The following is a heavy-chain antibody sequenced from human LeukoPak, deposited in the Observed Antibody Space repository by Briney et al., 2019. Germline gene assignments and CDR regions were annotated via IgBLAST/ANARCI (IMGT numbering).Heavy chain of an antibody. CDR2: IHYSGST. CDR3: ARLVRGDPNWFDP. J-gene: IGHJ5*02. Sequence: SETLSLTCTVSGDSISSYYWSWVRQPPGTGLEWIGYIHYSGSTNYNPSRKSRVTISVDTSRNQFSLKLSSVTAADTAVYYCARLVRGDPNWFDPWGQGTLVTVSS. CDR1: GDSISSYY. D-gene: IGHD4-17*01. V-gene: IGHV4-59*08.